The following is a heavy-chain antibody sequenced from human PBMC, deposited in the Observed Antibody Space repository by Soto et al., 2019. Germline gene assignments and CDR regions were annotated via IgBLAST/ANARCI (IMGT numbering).Heavy chain of an antibody. D-gene: IGHD4-17*01. CDR2: IYSGGAT. Sequence: GGSLRLSCAASGFTVSSNYMTWVRQAPGKGLEWVPVIYSGGATYYADSVKGRFTISRDNSKNTLYLQMNSLRAEDTAVYYCARAPLYGGNSVWGQGTVVTVSS. CDR1: GFTVSSNY. CDR3: ARAPLYGGNSV. V-gene: IGHV3-66*01. J-gene: IGHJ4*02.